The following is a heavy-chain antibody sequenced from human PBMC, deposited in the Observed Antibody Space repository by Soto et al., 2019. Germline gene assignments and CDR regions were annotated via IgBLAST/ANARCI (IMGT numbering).Heavy chain of an antibody. Sequence: SETLSLTCAVSGGSISSGGYSWSWIRQPPGKGLEWIGYIYHSGSTYYNPSLKSRVTISVDTSKNQFSLKLSSVTAADTAVYYCARDGYYYYGMDVWGPGTTVTVSS. J-gene: IGHJ6*02. CDR3: ARDGYYYYGMDV. CDR2: IYHSGST. CDR1: GGSISSGGYS. V-gene: IGHV4-30-2*05.